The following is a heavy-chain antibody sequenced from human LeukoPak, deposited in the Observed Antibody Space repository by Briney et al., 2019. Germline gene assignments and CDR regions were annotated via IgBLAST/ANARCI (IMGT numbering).Heavy chain of an antibody. Sequence: GASVKVSCKASGYTFTSYGISWVRQAPGQRLEWIGWISAYKGNTNYAQKLQGRVTMTTDTSTSTAYMELRSLRSDDTAVYYCARVAGIVPVDIVARSYWYFDLWGRGTLVTVSS. CDR3: ARVAGIVPVDIVARSYWYFDL. CDR2: ISAYKGNT. J-gene: IGHJ2*01. CDR1: GYTFTSYG. V-gene: IGHV1-18*01. D-gene: IGHD5-12*01.